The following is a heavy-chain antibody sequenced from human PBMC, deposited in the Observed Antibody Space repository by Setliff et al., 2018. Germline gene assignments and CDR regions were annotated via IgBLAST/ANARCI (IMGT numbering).Heavy chain of an antibody. V-gene: IGHV3-23*01. CDR2: ISGSGGST. CDR1: GFTFSSYA. CDR3: AKRGPYCSGGTCHYYFDY. J-gene: IGHJ4*02. Sequence: GSLRLSCAASGFTFSSYAMSWVRQAPGKGLEWVSAISGSGGSTYYADSVRGRFTISRDNSKNTLYLQMNSLMAEDTAVYYCAKRGPYCSGGTCHYYFDYWGQGTLVTVSS. D-gene: IGHD2-15*01.